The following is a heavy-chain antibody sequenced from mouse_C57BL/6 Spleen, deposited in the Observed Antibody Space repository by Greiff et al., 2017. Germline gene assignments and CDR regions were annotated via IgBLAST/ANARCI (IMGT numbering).Heavy chain of an antibody. CDR1: GYAFSSSW. CDR2: IYPGDGDT. J-gene: IGHJ3*01. D-gene: IGHD4-1*01. CDR3: ARLLGFAY. Sequence: QVQLQQSGPELVKPGASVKISCKASGYAFSSSWMNWVKQRPGKGLEWIGRIYPGDGDTNYNGKFKGKATLTADKSSSTAYMQRSSLTSEDSAVYFCARLLGFAYWGQGTLVTVSA. V-gene: IGHV1-82*01.